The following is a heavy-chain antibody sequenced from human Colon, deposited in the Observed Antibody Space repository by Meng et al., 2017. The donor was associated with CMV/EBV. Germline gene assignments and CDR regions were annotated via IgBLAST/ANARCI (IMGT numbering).Heavy chain of an antibody. J-gene: IGHJ4*02. CDR3: TRAPSYGGNDY. CDR1: GFTFSGST. V-gene: IGHV3-73*01. Sequence: APSGFTFSGSTEYCVRQTSEEGLKWVDRIGRKTNSYAATYTASVKGRFTISRDDSKNTAYLQMNSLKTEDTAVYYCTRAPSYGGNDYWGQGTLVTVSS. CDR2: IGRKTNSYAA. D-gene: IGHD4-23*01.